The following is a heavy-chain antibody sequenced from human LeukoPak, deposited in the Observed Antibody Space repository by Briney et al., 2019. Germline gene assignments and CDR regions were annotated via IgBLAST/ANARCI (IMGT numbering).Heavy chain of an antibody. CDR3: ARHSNEAYGAYGMDV. CDR1: GGSISTFY. D-gene: IGHD3-16*01. CDR2: IYYSGST. Sequence: SETLSLICTVSGGSISTFYWSWIRQPPGKGLEWLGYIYYSGSTNYNPSLKSRVTMSLDTSMNQFTLRLSSVTAADTAVYYCARHSNEAYGAYGMDVWGQGTTVTVSS. V-gene: IGHV4-59*08. J-gene: IGHJ6*02.